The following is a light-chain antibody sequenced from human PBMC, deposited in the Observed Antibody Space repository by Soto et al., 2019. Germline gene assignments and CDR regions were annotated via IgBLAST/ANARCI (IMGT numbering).Light chain of an antibody. Sequence: QSALTQPRSVSGSPGQSVTISCTGTTGDVGGSGHVSWYQQHPGKAPKLVIYDVNQRPSGVPDRFSGSKSGNTASPTISGIQAEDESDYYCCSHAGSLTWVFGGGTKLTVL. CDR1: TGDVGGSGH. V-gene: IGLV2-11*01. CDR2: DVN. J-gene: IGLJ3*02. CDR3: CSHAGSLTWV.